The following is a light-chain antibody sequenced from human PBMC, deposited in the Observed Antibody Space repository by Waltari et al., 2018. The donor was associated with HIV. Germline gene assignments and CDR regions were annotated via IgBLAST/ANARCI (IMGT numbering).Light chain of an antibody. CDR1: SSYVDTF. Sequence: QSALTQPHSVSGPPGQSLTISCAGTSSYVDTFVSWYQQHPGKAPQVIIYDVNNRPSGVPDRSSGSKSGNTAFLTISGLQAEDETEYHCCSHAGNFIFAFGTGTKVTVL. CDR3: CSHAGNFIFA. V-gene: IGLV2-11*01. CDR2: DVN. J-gene: IGLJ1*01.